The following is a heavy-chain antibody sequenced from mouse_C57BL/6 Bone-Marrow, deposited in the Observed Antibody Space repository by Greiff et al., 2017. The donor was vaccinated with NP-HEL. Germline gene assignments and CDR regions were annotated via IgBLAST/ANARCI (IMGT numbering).Heavy chain of an antibody. Sequence: EVKLQESGGGLVKPGGSLKLSCAASGFTFSSYAMSWVRQTPEKRLEWVATISDGGSYTYYPDNVKGRFTISRDNAKNNLYLQMSHLKSEDTAMYYCARAPYGSSPAWFAYWGQGTLVTVSA. CDR2: ISDGGSYT. CDR3: ARAPYGSSPAWFAY. CDR1: GFTFSSYA. D-gene: IGHD1-1*01. V-gene: IGHV5-4*03. J-gene: IGHJ3*01.